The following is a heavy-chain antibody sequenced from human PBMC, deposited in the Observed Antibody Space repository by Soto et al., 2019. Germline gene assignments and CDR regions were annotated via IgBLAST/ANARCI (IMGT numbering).Heavy chain of an antibody. Sequence: EVQLVESGGGLVQPGGSLKLSCAASGFTFSGSAMHWVRQASGKGLGWVGRVRNKGNSYETASAASVKGRFSISRDDSKNTVYLQMNSLTTEDTAVYYCTRLAAAGGIDCWGQGTLVTVSS. CDR1: GFTFSGSA. D-gene: IGHD6-13*01. CDR2: VRNKGNSYET. V-gene: IGHV3-73*01. J-gene: IGHJ4*02. CDR3: TRLAAAGGIDC.